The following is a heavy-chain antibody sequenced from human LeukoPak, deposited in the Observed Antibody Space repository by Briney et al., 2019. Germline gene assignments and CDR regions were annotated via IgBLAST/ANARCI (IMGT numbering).Heavy chain of an antibody. V-gene: IGHV4-59*01. CDR3: ARGVEQWLVGEYYFDY. Sequence: PSETLSLTCTVSGGSISSYYWSWIRQPPGKGLEWIGYIYYSGSTNYNPSLKSRVTISVDTSKSQFSLKLSSVTAADTAVYYCARGVEQWLVGEYYFDYWGQGTLVTVSS. J-gene: IGHJ4*02. CDR2: IYYSGST. CDR1: GGSISSYY. D-gene: IGHD6-19*01.